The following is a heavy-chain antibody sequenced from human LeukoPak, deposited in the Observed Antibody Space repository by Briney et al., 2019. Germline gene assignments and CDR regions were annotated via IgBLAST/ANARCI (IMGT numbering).Heavy chain of an antibody. V-gene: IGHV4-59*01. CDR1: GGSISSYY. CDR2: IFYSGST. J-gene: IGHJ4*02. D-gene: IGHD5-24*01. CDR3: ARRKGRDGYNNY. Sequence: KPSETLSLTCTVSGGSISSYYWSWIRQPPGKGLEWIGYIFYSGSTNYNPSLKSRVTISVDTSKNQFSLKLSSVTAGDTAVYYCARRKGRDGYNNYWGQGTLVTVSS.